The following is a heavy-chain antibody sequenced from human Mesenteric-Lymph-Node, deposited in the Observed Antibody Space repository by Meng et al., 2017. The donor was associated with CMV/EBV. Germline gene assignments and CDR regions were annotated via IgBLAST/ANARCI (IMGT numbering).Heavy chain of an antibody. D-gene: IGHD1-26*01. CDR3: LVGAHYYYYGMDV. CDR1: GFTFSDYY. J-gene: IGHJ6*02. CDR2: ISNSGSTI. V-gene: IGHV3-11*01. Sequence: GESLKISCAASGFTFSDYYMSWIRQAPGKGLEWVSYISNSGSTIYYADSVKGRFTISRDNAKNSLYLQMNSLRAEDTAVYYSLVGAHYYYYGMDVWGQGTTVTVSS.